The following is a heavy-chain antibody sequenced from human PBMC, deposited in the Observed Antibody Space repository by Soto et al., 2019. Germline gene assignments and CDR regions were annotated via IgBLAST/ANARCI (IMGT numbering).Heavy chain of an antibody. D-gene: IGHD3-16*01. CDR2: ISGSGGST. J-gene: IGHJ4*02. V-gene: IGHV3-23*01. CDR3: AKLQALIHFDY. CDR1: GFTFSSYA. Sequence: GGSLRLSCSASGFTFSSYAMSWVRQAPGKGLEWVSAISGSGGSTYYADSVEGRFTISRDNSKNTLYLQMNSLRAEDTAVYYCAKLQALIHFDYWGQGTLVTVSS.